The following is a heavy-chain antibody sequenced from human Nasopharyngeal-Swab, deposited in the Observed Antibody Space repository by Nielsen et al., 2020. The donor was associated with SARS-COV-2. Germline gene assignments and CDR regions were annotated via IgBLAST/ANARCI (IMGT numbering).Heavy chain of an antibody. V-gene: IGHV3-69-1*02. Sequence: VRQAPGKGLEWVSSISSSSYIYYADSVKGRFTISRDNAKNSLYLQMNSLRAEDTAVYYCARVGVSLYYYYYGMDVWGQGTTVTVSS. D-gene: IGHD3-10*01. J-gene: IGHJ6*02. CDR3: ARVGVSLYYYYYGMDV. CDR2: ISSSSYI.